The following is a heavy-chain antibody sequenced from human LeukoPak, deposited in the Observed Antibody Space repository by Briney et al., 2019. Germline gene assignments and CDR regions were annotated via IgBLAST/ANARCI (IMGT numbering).Heavy chain of an antibody. J-gene: IGHJ4*02. V-gene: IGHV3-23*01. CDR3: AKRGVVIRVILVGFHKEAYYFDS. CDR2: ISGSGGGT. Sequence: PGGSLRLSCVVSGITLSNYGMSWVRQAPGKGLEWVAGISGSGGGTNYAASVKGRFTISRDNPKNTLFLQMNNLRAEDTAVYFCAKRGVVIRVILVGFHKEAYYFDSWGQGALVTVSS. D-gene: IGHD3-22*01. CDR1: GITLSNYG.